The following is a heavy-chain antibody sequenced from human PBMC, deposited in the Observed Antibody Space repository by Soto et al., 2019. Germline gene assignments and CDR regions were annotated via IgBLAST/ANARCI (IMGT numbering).Heavy chain of an antibody. Sequence: ASVKVSCKASGYTFTSYGISWVRQAPGQGLEWMGWISAYNGNTNYAQKLQGRVTMTTDTSTSTAYMELRSLRSDDTAVYYCARAGLTIFGVVSLNYFDFWGQGTLGTVFS. V-gene: IGHV1-18*01. CDR1: GYTFTSYG. D-gene: IGHD3-3*01. CDR2: ISAYNGNT. CDR3: ARAGLTIFGVVSLNYFDF. J-gene: IGHJ4*02.